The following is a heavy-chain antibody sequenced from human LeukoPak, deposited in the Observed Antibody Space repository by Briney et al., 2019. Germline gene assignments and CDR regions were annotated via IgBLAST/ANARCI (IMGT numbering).Heavy chain of an antibody. J-gene: IGHJ3*02. CDR2: IKQDGSEK. CDR3: ARERTRAFDI. CDR1: GFTVSSNS. V-gene: IGHV3-7*01. Sequence: GGSLRLSCTVSGFTVSSNSMSWVRQAPGKGLEWVANIKQDGSEKYYVDSVKGRFTISRDNAKNSLYLQMNSLRAEDTAVYYCARERTRAFDIWGQGTMVTVSS. D-gene: IGHD1-1*01.